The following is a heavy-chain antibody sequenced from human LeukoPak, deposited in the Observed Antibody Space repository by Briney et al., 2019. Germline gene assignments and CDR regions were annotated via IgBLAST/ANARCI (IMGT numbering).Heavy chain of an antibody. CDR2: ISSSSSYI. J-gene: IGHJ5*02. V-gene: IGHV3-21*01. CDR3: ARGRRSGSSTSWFDP. D-gene: IGHD2-2*01. Sequence: GGSLRLSCAASGFTFSSYSMNWARQAPGKGLEWVSSISSSSSYIYYADSVKGRFTISRDNAKNSLYLPVKSLRAEDTAVYYWARGRRSGSSTSWFDPWGQGTLVTVSS. CDR1: GFTFSSYS.